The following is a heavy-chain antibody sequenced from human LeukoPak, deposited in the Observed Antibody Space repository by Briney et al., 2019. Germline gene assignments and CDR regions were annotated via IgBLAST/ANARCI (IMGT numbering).Heavy chain of an antibody. CDR3: AKVRWGSDNALDY. V-gene: IGHV3-30*18. CDR1: GFPFSDYG. J-gene: IGHJ4*02. D-gene: IGHD3-16*01. CDR2: ISHDGSNK. Sequence: GPSLRLSCAASGFPFSDYGMYWVRQAPGKGLEWLAVISHDGSNKHYADSVKGRITIARDNSMNTLYLQMNSLTAEDTAVYYCAKVRWGSDNALDYWGQGTLVTGSS.